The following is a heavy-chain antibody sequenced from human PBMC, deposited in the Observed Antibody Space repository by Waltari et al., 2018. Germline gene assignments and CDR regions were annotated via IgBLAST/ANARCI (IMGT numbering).Heavy chain of an antibody. CDR1: GGTFRNYV. Sequence: QFQLAQSGAEVKKPGSSVKVSCTASGGTFRNYVIVWVRQVAGHGLEWVGKIDPIPGTAKYSQTFQGRVTLSADTSTNTAYMELNSLTSEDTAVYYCARILMVVGDSSGMDAWGQGTAVTVAS. CDR3: ARILMVVGDSSGMDA. CDR2: IDPIPGTA. D-gene: IGHD2-15*01. V-gene: IGHV1-69*04. J-gene: IGHJ6*02.